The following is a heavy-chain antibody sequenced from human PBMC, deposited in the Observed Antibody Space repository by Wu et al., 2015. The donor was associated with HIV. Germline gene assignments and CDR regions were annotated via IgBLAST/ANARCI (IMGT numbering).Heavy chain of an antibody. J-gene: IGHJ4*02. CDR2: IIPLFRTT. V-gene: IGHV1-69*13. CDR3: ARGPYSYGSGSYYLDY. Sequence: VQLVQSGAEVKKPGSSVKVSCTASGGTFSSFAISWVRQAPGQGLEWMGRIIPLFRTTNYAQEFQGRVTITADESTSTAFMELSSLRSEDTAVYYCARGPYSYGSGSYYLDYWGQGTLVTVVL. CDR1: GGTFSSFA. D-gene: IGHD3-10*01.